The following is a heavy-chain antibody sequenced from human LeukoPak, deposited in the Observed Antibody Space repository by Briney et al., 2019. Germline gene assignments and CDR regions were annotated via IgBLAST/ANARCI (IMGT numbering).Heavy chain of an antibody. CDR1: GFTFNNYW. J-gene: IGHJ4*02. V-gene: IGHV3-23*01. CDR3: AKDRTGTLDY. D-gene: IGHD1-1*01. CDR2: ISGSGGST. Sequence: GASLRLSCAASGFTFNNYWLSWVRQAPGKGLEWVSAISGSGGSTYYADSVKGRFTISRDNSKNTLYLQMNSLRAEDTAVYYCAKDRTGTLDYWGQGTLVTVSS.